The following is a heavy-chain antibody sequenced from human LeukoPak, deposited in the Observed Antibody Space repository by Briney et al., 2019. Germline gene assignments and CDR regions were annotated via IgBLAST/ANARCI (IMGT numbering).Heavy chain of an antibody. Sequence: SETLSLTCAVYGGSFSGYYWSWIRQPPGKGLEWIGEINHSGSTNYNPSLKSRVTISVDTSKNQFSLKLSSVTAADTAVYYCARSIAVAAQNWFDPWGQGTLVTVSS. CDR2: INHSGST. J-gene: IGHJ5*02. CDR3: ARSIAVAAQNWFDP. CDR1: GGSFSGYY. V-gene: IGHV4-34*01. D-gene: IGHD6-19*01.